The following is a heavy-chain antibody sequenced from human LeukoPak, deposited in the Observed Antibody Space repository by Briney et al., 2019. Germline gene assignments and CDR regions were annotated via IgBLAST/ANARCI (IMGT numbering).Heavy chain of an antibody. V-gene: IGHV3-53*01. Sequence: PGGSLRLSCAASGFTVSSNYMSWVRQAPGKRLEWVSVIYSGGSTYYADSVKGRFTISRDNSKHALYLQMNSLRAEHTAVYYCASRLFDLWGRGTLVTVSS. J-gene: IGHJ2*01. CDR3: ASRLFDL. CDR2: IYSGGST. CDR1: GFTVSSNY.